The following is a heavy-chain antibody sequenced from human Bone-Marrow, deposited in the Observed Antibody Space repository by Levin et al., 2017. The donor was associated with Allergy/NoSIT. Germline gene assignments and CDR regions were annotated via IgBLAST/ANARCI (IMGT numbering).Heavy chain of an antibody. CDR1: GFNFNDYY. J-gene: IGHJ4*02. CDR3: ARQIAVSGLFDY. D-gene: IGHD6-19*01. Sequence: LSLTCAASGFNFNDYYMSWIRKAPGKGLEWLAYISTSGSDTYYADSVKGRFSVSRYNARNSLYLHMNSLRAEDTAMYYCARQIAVSGLFDYWGQGALVSISS. V-gene: IGHV3-11*01. CDR2: ISTSGSDT.